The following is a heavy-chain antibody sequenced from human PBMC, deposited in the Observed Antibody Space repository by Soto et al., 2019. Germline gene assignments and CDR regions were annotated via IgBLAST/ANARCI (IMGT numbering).Heavy chain of an antibody. V-gene: IGHV1-2*02. Sequence: QVQLVQSGAEVKKPGASVKVSCKASGYTFTGYYMHWVRQAPGQGLEWMGWINPNSGGTNYAQQFQGRVTMTRDTSISTAYMELSRLRSDDTAVYYCARDPYAAVAGGDYWGQGTLVTVSS. CDR3: ARDPYAAVAGGDY. J-gene: IGHJ4*02. CDR1: GYTFTGYY. D-gene: IGHD6-19*01. CDR2: INPNSGGT.